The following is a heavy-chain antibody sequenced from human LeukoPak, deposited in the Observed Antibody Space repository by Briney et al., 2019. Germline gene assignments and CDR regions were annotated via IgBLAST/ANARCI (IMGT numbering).Heavy chain of an antibody. CDR1: GFTVSSNY. V-gene: IGHV3-53*01. Sequence: PGGSLRLSCAASGFTVSSNYMSWVRRAPGKGLEWVSVIYSGGSTYYADSVKGRFTISRDNSKNTLYLQMNSLRAEDTAVYYCARANYGGDFDYWGQGTLVTVSS. J-gene: IGHJ4*02. CDR3: ARANYGGDFDY. CDR2: IYSGGST. D-gene: IGHD4-23*01.